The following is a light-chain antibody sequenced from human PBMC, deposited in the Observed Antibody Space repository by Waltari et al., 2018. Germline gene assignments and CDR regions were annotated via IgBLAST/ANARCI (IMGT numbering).Light chain of an antibody. CDR1: TGAVTSGHY. CDR3: LLYYSGARV. CDR2: DTS. J-gene: IGLJ3*02. V-gene: IGLV7-46*01. Sequence: QAVVTQEPSLTVSPGGTVTPTCGSSTGAVTSGHYTYWFQQQPGQHPRTLVYDTSNKHSCAPTRFSGSRLWGTAALTLSGAQPEDEAEYDCLLYYSGARVFGGGTKLTVL.